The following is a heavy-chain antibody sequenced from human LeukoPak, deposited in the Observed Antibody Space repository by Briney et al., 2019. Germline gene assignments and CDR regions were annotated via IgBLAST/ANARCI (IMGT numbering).Heavy chain of an antibody. J-gene: IGHJ4*02. D-gene: IGHD2-15*01. V-gene: IGHV3-23*01. CDR3: AKCRGGSCYSSSDY. CDR1: GFNFSPYA. CDR2: IGGSDSST. Sequence: GESLRLSCAASGFNFSPYAMSWARQAPGKGLEWVSSIGGSDSSTYYTDSVKGRFTISRDNSKSTLYLQMNSLRAEDAALYYCAKCRGGSCYSSSDYWGQGTLVTVSS.